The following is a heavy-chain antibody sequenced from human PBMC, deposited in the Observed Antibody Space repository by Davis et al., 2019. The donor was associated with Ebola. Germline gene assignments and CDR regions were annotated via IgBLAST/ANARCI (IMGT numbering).Heavy chain of an antibody. CDR3: ARHFVGKLFGMDV. J-gene: IGHJ6*02. CDR2: IYAGDSDS. D-gene: IGHD3-3*01. CDR1: GYGFADYW. V-gene: IGHV5-51*01. Sequence: GESLKISCKGSGYGFADYWIAWVRQTPGKGLEWMGIIYAGDSDSRYSPSFEGQVTISVDRSITTAYLQWSSLKASDTAIYYCARHFVGKLFGMDVWGQGTTVTVSS.